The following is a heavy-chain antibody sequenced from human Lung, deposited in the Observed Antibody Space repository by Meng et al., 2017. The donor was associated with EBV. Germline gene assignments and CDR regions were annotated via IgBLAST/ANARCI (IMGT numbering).Heavy chain of an antibody. Sequence: QVPRQESGPGLVKPAGPLSLSCAVSGASISNNNWWSWVHQPPGKGLEWIGEISHSGTTNYTPSLKSRVTISVDKSKNQFSLKLTSVTAADTAVYYCARIEGYDRLYYFGQWGRGTLVTVFS. J-gene: IGHJ4*02. CDR2: ISHSGTT. V-gene: IGHV4-4*02. CDR1: GASISNNNW. D-gene: IGHD5-12*01. CDR3: ARIEGYDRLYYFGQ.